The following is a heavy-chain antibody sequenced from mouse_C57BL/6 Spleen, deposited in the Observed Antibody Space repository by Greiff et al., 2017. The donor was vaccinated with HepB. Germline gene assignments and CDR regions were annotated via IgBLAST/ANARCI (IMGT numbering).Heavy chain of an antibody. CDR2: ISSGGDYI. J-gene: IGHJ1*03. V-gene: IGHV5-9-1*02. CDR1: GFTFSSYA. CDR3: TRVHYGSSLYWYFDV. Sequence: EVKLVESGEGLVKPGGSLKLSCAASGFTFSSYAMSWVRQTPEKRLEWVAYISSGGDYIYYADTVKGRFTISRDNARNTLYLQMSSLKSEDTAMYYWTRVHYGSSLYWYFDVWGTGTTVTVSS. D-gene: IGHD1-1*01.